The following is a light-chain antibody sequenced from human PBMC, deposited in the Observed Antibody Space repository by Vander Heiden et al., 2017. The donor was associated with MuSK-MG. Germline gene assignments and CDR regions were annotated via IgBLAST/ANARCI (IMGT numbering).Light chain of an antibody. CDR3: QHSYSTPFT. V-gene: IGKV1-39*01. Sequence: DIQMTQSPSSLSASVGDRVTITCRASQSISSYLNWYQQKPGKAPKLLIYAASSLQSGVPSRFSGSGSGTDFTLTISSLQPEDFATYYCQHSYSTPFTFGHGTKVDI. CDR1: QSISSY. J-gene: IGKJ3*01. CDR2: AAS.